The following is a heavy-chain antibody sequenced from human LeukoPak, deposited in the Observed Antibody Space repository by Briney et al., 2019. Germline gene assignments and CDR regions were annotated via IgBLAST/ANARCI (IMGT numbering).Heavy chain of an antibody. CDR1: GFTFNRYS. CDR2: ISSSSRYI. J-gene: IGHJ6*03. V-gene: IGHV3-21*01. Sequence: PGGSLRLSCAASGFTFNRYSMNWVRQAPGKGLEWVSSISSSSRYIYYADSVKGRFTISRGNAKNSLYLQMNSLRAEDTAVYYCARDREEDYYMDVWGKGTTVTVSS. CDR3: ARDREEDYYMDV.